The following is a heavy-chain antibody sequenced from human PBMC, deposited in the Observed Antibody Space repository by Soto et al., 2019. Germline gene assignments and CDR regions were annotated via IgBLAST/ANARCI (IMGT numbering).Heavy chain of an antibody. Sequence: QMQLQASGPGLLKPSETLSHTCNVSGASVSHGYWSWMRQPPGKGLEGIGFMYFGGSFNYNPSLTSRATISVETSKNQFSMKLTSVTASDTAVYYCARSYYDTTGFAVDPWGQGTLVTVSS. CDR3: ARSYYDTTGFAVDP. CDR2: MYFGGSF. CDR1: GASVSHGY. D-gene: IGHD3-22*01. V-gene: IGHV4-59*02. J-gene: IGHJ5*02.